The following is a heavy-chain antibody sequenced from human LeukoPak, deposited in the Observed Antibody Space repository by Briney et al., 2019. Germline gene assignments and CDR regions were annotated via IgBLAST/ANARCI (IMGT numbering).Heavy chain of an antibody. CDR1: GFTFSSYA. V-gene: IGHV3-30-3*01. CDR2: ISYDGSNK. J-gene: IGHJ4*02. CDR3: ARDPPSLFGELSHFDY. D-gene: IGHD3-10*01. Sequence: GGSLRLSCAASGFTFSSYAMHWVRQASGKGLEWVAVISYDGSNKYYADSVKGRFTISRDNSKNTLYLQMNSLRAEDTAVYYCARDPPSLFGELSHFDYWGQGTLVTVSS.